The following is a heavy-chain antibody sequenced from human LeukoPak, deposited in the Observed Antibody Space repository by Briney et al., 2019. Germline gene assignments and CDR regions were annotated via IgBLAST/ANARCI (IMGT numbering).Heavy chain of an antibody. Sequence: PGGSLRLSCAASGFTFSSYAMSWVRQAPGKGLEWVSAISGSGGSTYYADSVKGRFTISRDNSKNTLYLQMNSLRAEDTAVYYCARGGSYYYGSGSYDHWFDPWGQGTLVTVSS. CDR2: ISGSGGST. D-gene: IGHD3-10*01. V-gene: IGHV3-23*01. CDR1: GFTFSSYA. J-gene: IGHJ5*02. CDR3: ARGGSYYYGSGSYDHWFDP.